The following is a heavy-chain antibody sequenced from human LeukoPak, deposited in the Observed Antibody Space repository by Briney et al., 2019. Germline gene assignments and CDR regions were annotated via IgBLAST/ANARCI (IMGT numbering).Heavy chain of an antibody. CDR3: AKDIVVVPAARAFDAFDI. CDR2: ISGSGGST. D-gene: IGHD2-2*01. CDR1: GFTFSSYA. V-gene: IGHV3-23*01. J-gene: IGHJ3*02. Sequence: PGGPLRLSCAASGFTFSSYAMSWVRQAPGKGLEWVSAISGSGGSTYYADSVKGRFTISRDNSKNTLYLQMNSLRAEDTAVYYCAKDIVVVPAARAFDAFDIWGQGTMVTVSS.